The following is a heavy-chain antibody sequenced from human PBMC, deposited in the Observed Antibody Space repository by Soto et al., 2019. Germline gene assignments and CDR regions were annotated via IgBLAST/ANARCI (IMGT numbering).Heavy chain of an antibody. J-gene: IGHJ4*02. CDR2: MLHSGNT. CDR3: VRSPGWYKIDS. D-gene: IGHD6-19*01. V-gene: IGHV4-4*02. CDR1: GDSVISNWW. Sequence: QLQLQESGPGLVKPSGTLSLTCAVSGDSVISNWWWGWVRQSPGKGVEWIAEMLHSGNTNYSPSLASRGTLSVDKSKNQFSLKMNSMTAADTAVYFCVRSPGWYKIDSWGQGILVTVSS.